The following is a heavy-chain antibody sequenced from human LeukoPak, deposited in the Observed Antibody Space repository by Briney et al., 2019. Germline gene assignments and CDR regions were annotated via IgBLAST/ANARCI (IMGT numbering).Heavy chain of an antibody. D-gene: IGHD3-22*01. CDR1: GFTFSGYW. V-gene: IGHV3-74*01. CDR3: ARDLLREGYYYDSSGYYGDY. J-gene: IGHJ4*02. CDR2: INTDGSST. Sequence: PGGSLRLSCAASGFTFSGYWMHWVRQAPGKGLVWVSRINTDGSSTSYADSVKGRFTISRDNAKNTLYLQMNSLRAEDTAVYYCARDLLREGYYYDSSGYYGDYWGQGTLVTVSS.